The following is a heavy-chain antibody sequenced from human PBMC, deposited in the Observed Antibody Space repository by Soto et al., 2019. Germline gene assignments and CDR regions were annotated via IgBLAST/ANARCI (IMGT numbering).Heavy chain of an antibody. J-gene: IGHJ3*02. V-gene: IGHV3-23*01. CDR1: GFTFSTYA. CDR2: LSPTGGET. CDR3: AHPRGYGVFDAYDI. Sequence: LRLSCVASGFTFSTYAMSWVRQAPGKGLEWVSALSPTGGETYYADSVKGRFTISRDNSMNALYLQMNSLRVEDTAVYYCAHPRGYGVFDAYDIWGQGTMVTVSS. D-gene: IGHD4-17*01.